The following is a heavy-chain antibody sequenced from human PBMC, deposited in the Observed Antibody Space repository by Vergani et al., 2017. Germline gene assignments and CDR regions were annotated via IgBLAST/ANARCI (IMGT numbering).Heavy chain of an antibody. D-gene: IGHD2-15*01. CDR1: GFTFSSYS. CDR2: ISSSSSTI. V-gene: IGHV3-48*01. Sequence: EVQLVESGGGLVQPGGSLRLSCAASGFTFSSYSMNWVRQAPGKGLEWVSYISSSSSTIYYADSVKGRFTISRDNAKNSLYLQMNSLRAEDTAVYYCARVGGYCSGGSCYLGWGQGTLVTVSS. CDR3: ARVGGYCSGGSCYLG. J-gene: IGHJ4*02.